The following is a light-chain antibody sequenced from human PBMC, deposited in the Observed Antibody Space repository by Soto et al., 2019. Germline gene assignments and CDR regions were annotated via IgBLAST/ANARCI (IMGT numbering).Light chain of an antibody. CDR3: QQSYSAPWT. V-gene: IGKV1-39*01. CDR2: AAS. J-gene: IGKJ1*01. CDR1: QSISSN. Sequence: DIQMTQSPSSLSAFVGDRVTITCRASQSISSNLNWYQQKPGKAPKLLIYAASSLQSGVPSRFSGSGSGTDFTLTINSLQPEDFAAYYCQQSYSAPWTFGQGTKVDIK.